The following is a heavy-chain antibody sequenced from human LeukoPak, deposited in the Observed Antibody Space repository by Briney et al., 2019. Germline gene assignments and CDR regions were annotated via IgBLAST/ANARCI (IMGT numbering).Heavy chain of an antibody. V-gene: IGHV3-74*01. Sequence: GGSLRLSCAASGFTFSSYWMHWVRQAPGKGLVWVSRINSDGSSTSYADSVKGRLTISRDNAKNTLYLQMNSLRAEDTAVYYCARGYSYGYRIDCWGQGTLVTVSS. CDR3: ARGYSYGYRIDC. D-gene: IGHD5-18*01. CDR2: INSDGSST. CDR1: GFTFSSYW. J-gene: IGHJ4*02.